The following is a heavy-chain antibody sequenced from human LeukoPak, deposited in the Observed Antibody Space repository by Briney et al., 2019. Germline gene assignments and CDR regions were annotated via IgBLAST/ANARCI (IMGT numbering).Heavy chain of an antibody. CDR2: IYHRSGTP. CDR1: GGSINSDDW. Sequence: SETLSLTCAVSGGSINSDDWWSWVRQSPGKGLEWIGAIYHRSGTPTYNPSLKSRVTISVDKSKNQFSLNLSSVTAADTAVYFCAGGGNWRLDPWDQGTLVTVSS. CDR3: AGGGNWRLDP. D-gene: IGHD1-1*01. J-gene: IGHJ5*02. V-gene: IGHV4-4*02.